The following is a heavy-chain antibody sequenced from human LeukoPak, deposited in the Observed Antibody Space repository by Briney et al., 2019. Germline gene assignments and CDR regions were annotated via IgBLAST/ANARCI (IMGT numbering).Heavy chain of an antibody. CDR2: IYYSGST. CDR3: AREVKQWSITGHFDY. CDR1: GGSVSSGSYY. D-gene: IGHD1-20*01. J-gene: IGHJ4*02. V-gene: IGHV4-61*01. Sequence: SETLSLTCTVSGGSVSSGSYYWSWLRQPPGEKLEWIGEIYYSGSTNYNPALKSRVTISVDTSKNQFSLKLSSVTAADTAVYYCAREVKQWSITGHFDYWGQGTLVTVSS.